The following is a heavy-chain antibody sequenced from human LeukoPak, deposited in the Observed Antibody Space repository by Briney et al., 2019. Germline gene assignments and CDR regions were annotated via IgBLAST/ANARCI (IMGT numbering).Heavy chain of an antibody. CDR1: GFTLSSYA. V-gene: IGHV3-23*01. CDR3: AKDGPLITVVRAPYYFDY. D-gene: IGHD3-10*01. Sequence: GRSLRLSCAASGFTLSSYAMDWVRQAPGKGLEWVSAISGNGYAYYADSVRGRFTISRDNSKNTLYLQMSSLRAEDTAVYYCAKDGPLITVVRAPYYFDYWGQGTLVTVSS. CDR2: ISGNGYA. J-gene: IGHJ4*02.